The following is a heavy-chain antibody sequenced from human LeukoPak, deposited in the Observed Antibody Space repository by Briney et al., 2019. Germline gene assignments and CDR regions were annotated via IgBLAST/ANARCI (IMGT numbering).Heavy chain of an antibody. Sequence: SGPTLVKPTQTLTLTCTFSGFSLSTSGVGVGWIRQPPGKALECLALIYWDEDKRYSPSLRSRLTITKDTSKNQVVLTMTNMDPVDTATYFCAHRGNSGAYFDYWGQGTLVTVPS. J-gene: IGHJ4*02. CDR3: AHRGNSGAYFDY. V-gene: IGHV2-5*02. CDR2: IYWDEDK. CDR1: GFSLSTSGVG. D-gene: IGHD4-23*01.